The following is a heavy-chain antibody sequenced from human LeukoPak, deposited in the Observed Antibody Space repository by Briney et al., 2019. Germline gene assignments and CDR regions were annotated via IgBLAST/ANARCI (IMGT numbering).Heavy chain of an antibody. Sequence: SETLSLTCTVSGGSIRSSSHYWGWIRQPPGKGLEWIGSIYYSGTTYYNPSLKSRVNLSIDTSKSQFSLRLSSVTAADTAVYYCASDFKTTVVTRAYYWGQGTLVTVSS. CDR2: IYYSGTT. D-gene: IGHD4-23*01. CDR1: GGSIRSSSHY. J-gene: IGHJ4*02. V-gene: IGHV4-39*07. CDR3: ASDFKTTVVTRAYY.